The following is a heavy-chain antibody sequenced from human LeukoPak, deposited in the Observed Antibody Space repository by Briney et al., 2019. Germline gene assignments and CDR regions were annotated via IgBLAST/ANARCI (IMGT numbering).Heavy chain of an antibody. Sequence: ASVKVSCKASGYTFTGYYMHWVRQAPGQGLEWMGWINPNSGGTNYAQKFQGRVTMTRDTSISTAYMEVSRLRSDDTAVYYCASSGYCSSTSCYALGWSGYYPFDYWGQGTLVTVSS. CDR2: INPNSGGT. V-gene: IGHV1-2*02. J-gene: IGHJ4*02. CDR1: GYTFTGYY. CDR3: ASSGYCSSTSCYALGWSGYYPFDY. D-gene: IGHD2-2*01.